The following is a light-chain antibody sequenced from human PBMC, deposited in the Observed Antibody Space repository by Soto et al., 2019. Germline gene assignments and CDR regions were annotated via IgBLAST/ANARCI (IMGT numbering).Light chain of an antibody. V-gene: IGLV2-23*02. CDR2: EVN. CDR3: CSSGGSPTYV. Sequence: QSVLTQPACVSGSPGQSITISCTGTSSNVGSYKLVSWYQQHPGKAPKLMIFEVNKRPSGVSNRFSGPKSGNTASLTISGLKVEDEADYYCCSSGGSPTYVFGTGTKVTAL. J-gene: IGLJ1*01. CDR1: SSNVGSYKL.